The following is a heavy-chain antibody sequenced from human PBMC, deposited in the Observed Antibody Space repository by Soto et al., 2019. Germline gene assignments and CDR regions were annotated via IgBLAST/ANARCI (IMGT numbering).Heavy chain of an antibody. J-gene: IGHJ5*02. V-gene: IGHV1-2*02. CDR1: GYTFTGYY. CDR2: INPNSGGT. Sequence: ASVKVSCKASGYTFTGYYMHWVRQAPGQGLEWMGWINPNSGGTNYAQKFQGRVTMTRDTSISTAYMELSRLRSDDTAVYYCARSLPIAALFNWFDPWGQGTLVTVSS. D-gene: IGHD6-13*01. CDR3: ARSLPIAALFNWFDP.